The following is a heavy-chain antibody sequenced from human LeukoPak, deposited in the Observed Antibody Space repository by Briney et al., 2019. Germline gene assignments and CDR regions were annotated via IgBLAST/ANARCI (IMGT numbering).Heavy chain of an antibody. Sequence: GGSLRLSGAASGFTFSSYWMSWVRQAPGKGLEWVANINEDGSEKYYVDSVKGRFTISRDNAKNSLYLQMDSLRAEDTAVYYCARDGPHYDFWSGPAYWGQGTLVTVSS. CDR1: GFTFSSYW. CDR2: INEDGSEK. J-gene: IGHJ4*02. D-gene: IGHD3-3*01. CDR3: ARDGPHYDFWSGPAY. V-gene: IGHV3-7*05.